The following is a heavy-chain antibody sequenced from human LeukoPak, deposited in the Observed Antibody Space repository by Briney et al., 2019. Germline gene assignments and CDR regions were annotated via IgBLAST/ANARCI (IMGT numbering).Heavy chain of an antibody. J-gene: IGHJ4*02. CDR1: GFTFSSYE. D-gene: IGHD4-17*01. CDR3: ARALATVNCR. CDR2: IDSSGTTI. V-gene: IGHV3-48*03. Sequence: GGSLRLSCAASGFTFSSYEMNWVRQAPGEGLEWVSYIDSSGTTIYYADSVEGRFTISRDNAKNSLYLQMNSLRAEDTAVYYCARALATVNCRWGQGTLVTVSS.